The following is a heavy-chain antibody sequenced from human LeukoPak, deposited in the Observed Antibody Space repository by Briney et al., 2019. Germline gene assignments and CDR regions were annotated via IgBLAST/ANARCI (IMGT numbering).Heavy chain of an antibody. D-gene: IGHD6-13*01. CDR3: ARTANFAAGYYIDY. V-gene: IGHV3-21*01. CDR2: ISGSRHK. J-gene: IGHJ4*02. CDR1: GFTFGSYT. Sequence: GGSLRLSCAASGFTFGSYTMNWVRQAPGKGLEWVSSISGSRHKYYADSVKGRFTIPRDNAKNSPYLQMNSLRAEDTAVYYCARTANFAAGYYIDYWGQGTLVTVSS.